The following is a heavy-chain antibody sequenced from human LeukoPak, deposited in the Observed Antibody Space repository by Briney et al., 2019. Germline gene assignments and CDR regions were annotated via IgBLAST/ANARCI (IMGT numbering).Heavy chain of an antibody. V-gene: IGHV4-4*07. D-gene: IGHD6-13*01. Sequence: SETLSLTCTVSGGSISSYYWSWIRQPAGKGLEWIGRIYTSGSTNYNASLKSRVSMSVDTSKNQFSLKLSSVTAADTAVYYCARYDRVHPGYSSSWYTGGAFDIWGQGTMVTVSS. CDR3: ARYDRVHPGYSSSWYTGGAFDI. CDR1: GGSISSYY. CDR2: IYTSGST. J-gene: IGHJ3*02.